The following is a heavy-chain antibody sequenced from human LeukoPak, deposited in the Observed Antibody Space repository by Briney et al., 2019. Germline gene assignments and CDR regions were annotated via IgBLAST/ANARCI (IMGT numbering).Heavy chain of an antibody. CDR1: GFTFSSYD. D-gene: IGHD4-17*01. V-gene: IGHV3-74*01. J-gene: IGHJ3*02. Sequence: GGSLRLSCAASGFTFSSYDVHWVRQAPGKGLVWVSRINSDGSSTSHADSVKGRFTISRDNAKNTLYLQMNSLRAEDTAVYYCARGAYGDYGFYAFDIWGQGTMVTVSS. CDR2: INSDGSST. CDR3: ARGAYGDYGFYAFDI.